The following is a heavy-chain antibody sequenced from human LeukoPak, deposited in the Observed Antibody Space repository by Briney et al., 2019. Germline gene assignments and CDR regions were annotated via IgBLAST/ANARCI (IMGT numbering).Heavy chain of an antibody. Sequence: GGSLRLSCAASGFTFGRYAMNWVRQAPGKGLEWVSAISGSAAGTYYADSVKGRITISRDNSKNTLYLQMNSLRAEDTAAYYCAKVNNIAVAGTLDYWGQGTLVTVSS. CDR2: ISGSAAGT. CDR3: AKVNNIAVAGTLDY. D-gene: IGHD6-13*01. J-gene: IGHJ4*02. CDR1: GFTFGRYA. V-gene: IGHV3-23*01.